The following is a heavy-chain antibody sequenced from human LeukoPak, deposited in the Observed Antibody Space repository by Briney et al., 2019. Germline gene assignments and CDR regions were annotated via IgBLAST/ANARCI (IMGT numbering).Heavy chain of an antibody. Sequence: ASVKVSCKASGYTFTSYGISWVRQAPGQGLEWMGWINPNSGGTNYAQKFQGRVTMTRDTSISTAYMELSRLRSDDTAVYYCARDPASYWFDPWGQGTLVTVSS. D-gene: IGHD6-6*01. J-gene: IGHJ5*02. CDR2: INPNSGGT. CDR1: GYTFTSYG. V-gene: IGHV1-2*02. CDR3: ARDPASYWFDP.